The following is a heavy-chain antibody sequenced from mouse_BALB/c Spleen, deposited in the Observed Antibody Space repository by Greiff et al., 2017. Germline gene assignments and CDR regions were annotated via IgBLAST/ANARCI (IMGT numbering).Heavy chain of an antibody. CDR1: GFNIKDTY. V-gene: IGHV14-3*02. CDR3: ARQARPYAMDY. CDR2: IDPANGNT. Sequence: VQLQQSGAELVKPGASVKLSCTASGFNIKDTYMHWVKQRPEQGLEWIGRIDPANGNTKYDPKFQGKATITADTSSNTAYLQLSSLTSEDTAVYYCARQARPYAMDYWGQGTSVTVSS. J-gene: IGHJ4*01.